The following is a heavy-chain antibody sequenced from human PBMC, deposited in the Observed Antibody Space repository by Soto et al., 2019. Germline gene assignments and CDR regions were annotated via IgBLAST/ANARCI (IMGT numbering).Heavy chain of an antibody. J-gene: IGHJ6*02. V-gene: IGHV1-58*02. CDR3: SADHPHMAMGWPV. Sequence: ASVKVSCKASGFDFGSFGIQFLRQTRGRGLEWIGWIVVVSGSTNYARHFQGRVAISRDMSSSTAYLDLYDLKSDDTAVYFCSADHPHMAMGWPVWGQGTTVTVSS. CDR2: IVVVSGST. D-gene: IGHD1-26*01. CDR1: GFDFGSFG.